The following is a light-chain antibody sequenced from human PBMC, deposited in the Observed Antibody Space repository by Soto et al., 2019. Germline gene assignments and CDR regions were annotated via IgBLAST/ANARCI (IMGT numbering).Light chain of an antibody. V-gene: IGLV1-40*01. CDR2: GNS. CDR1: SSNIGAGYD. Sequence: QSVLTQPPSVSGAPGQRVTISCTGSSSNIGAGYDVHWYQQLPGTAPKLLIYGNSNRPSGVPDRFSGSKSGTSASLAITGLQAEDEADYYCQSYDSSLSGYVFGIGTKVPS. CDR3: QSYDSSLSGYV. J-gene: IGLJ1*01.